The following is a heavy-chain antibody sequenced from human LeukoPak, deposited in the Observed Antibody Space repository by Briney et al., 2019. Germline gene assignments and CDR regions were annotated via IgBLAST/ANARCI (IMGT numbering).Heavy chain of an antibody. CDR1: GYTFTSYG. CDR2: ISAYNGNT. Sequence: ASVKVSCKASGYTFTSYGISWVRQAPGQGLEWMGWISAYNGNTNYAQKLQGRVTMTTDTSTSTAYMGLRSLRSDDTAVYYCARAFVSSIAARSRYYYYYMDVWGKGTTVTVSS. V-gene: IGHV1-18*01. J-gene: IGHJ6*03. CDR3: ARAFVSSIAARSRYYYYYMDV. D-gene: IGHD6-6*01.